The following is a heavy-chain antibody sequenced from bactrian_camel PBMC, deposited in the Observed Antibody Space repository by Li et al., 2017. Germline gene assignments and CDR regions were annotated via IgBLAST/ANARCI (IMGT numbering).Heavy chain of an antibody. CDR3: EAASRDCWTWSAAREYQY. CDR1: GFTSPLTLENKC. J-gene: IGHJ4*01. Sequence: VQLVESGGGAVQAGGSMRLSCTASGFTSPLTLENKCMGWFRKAPGKEREGVAAITTGGGTTYYSDSVKGRFTISQDNAKNIVYLQMNSLKPEDTAMYYCEAASRDCWTWSAAREYQYWGQGTQVTVS. V-gene: IGHV3S40*01. CDR2: ITTGGGTT. D-gene: IGHD4*01.